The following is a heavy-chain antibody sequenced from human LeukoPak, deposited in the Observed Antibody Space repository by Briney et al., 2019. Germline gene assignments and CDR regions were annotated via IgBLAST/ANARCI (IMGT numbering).Heavy chain of an antibody. D-gene: IGHD3-22*01. V-gene: IGHV4-30-2*01. J-gene: IGHJ6*02. CDR1: GGSISSGGYS. Sequence: SETLSLTCAVSGGSISSGGYSWSWIRQPPGKGLEWIGYIYHSGSTYYNPSLKSRGTISVDRSKNQVSLKLSSVTAADTAVYYCARVSAEYYYDSSGSHRYYYYGMDVWGQGTTVTVSS. CDR3: ARVSAEYYYDSSGSHRYYYYGMDV. CDR2: IYHSGST.